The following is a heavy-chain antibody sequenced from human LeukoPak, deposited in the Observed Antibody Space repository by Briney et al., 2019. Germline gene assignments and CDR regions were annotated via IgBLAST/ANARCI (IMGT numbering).Heavy chain of an antibody. V-gene: IGHV1-46*01. CDR1: GYTFTSYY. J-gene: IGHJ6*02. D-gene: IGHD3-22*01. CDR3: ARRPTYYYDSSGYSHGMDV. CDR2: INPRGGST. Sequence: AASVKVSCKASGYTFTSYYMHWVRQAPGQGREWMGIINPRGGSTSYAQKFQGRVTMTRDTSTSTVYMELSSLRSEDTAVYYCARRPTYYYDSSGYSHGMDVWGQGTTVTVSS.